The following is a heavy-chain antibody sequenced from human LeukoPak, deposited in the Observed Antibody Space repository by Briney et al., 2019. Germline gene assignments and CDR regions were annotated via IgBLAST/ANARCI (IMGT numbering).Heavy chain of an antibody. CDR2: IYSGGST. V-gene: IGHV3-53*01. CDR3: AKVPAVGSGWSFDY. J-gene: IGHJ4*02. CDR1: GFTVSSNY. Sequence: QPGGSLRLSCAASGFTVSSNYMSWVRQAPGKGLEWVSVIYSGGSTYYADSVKGRFTISRDNSKNTLYLQMNSLRAEDTAVYYCAKVPAVGSGWSFDYWGQGTLVTVSS. D-gene: IGHD6-19*01.